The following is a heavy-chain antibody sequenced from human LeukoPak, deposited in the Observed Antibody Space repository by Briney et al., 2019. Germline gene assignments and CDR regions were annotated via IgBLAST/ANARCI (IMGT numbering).Heavy chain of an antibody. D-gene: IGHD2-2*01. V-gene: IGHV1-46*01. CDR3: ASSEGSTTWECLQFGY. CDR2: INPSGGST. Sequence: ASVKVSCKASGYTFTSYYMHWVRQAPGQGLEWMGIINPSGGSTSYAQKFQGRVTMTRDTSISTAYMDLSRLRSDDTAVYYCASSEGSTTWECLQFGYWGQGTLVTVSS. J-gene: IGHJ4*02. CDR1: GYTFTSYY.